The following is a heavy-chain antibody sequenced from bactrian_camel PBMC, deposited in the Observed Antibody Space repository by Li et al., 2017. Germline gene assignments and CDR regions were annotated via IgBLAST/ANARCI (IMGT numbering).Heavy chain of an antibody. CDR3: AADRLKCLSTNPRGEWNY. V-gene: IGHV3S53*01. CDR1: GGMYSSYS. J-gene: IGHJ4*01. D-gene: IGHD2*01. CDR2: VDERFRR. Sequence: HVQLVESGGGSVQAGESLRLTCVASGGMYSSYSLGWFRQAPGKEREGVAAVDERFRRTYADSVKGQFTISHDAAKNMYLQMNNLKPEDTAMYYCAADRLKCLSTNPRGEWNYWGRGTQVTVS.